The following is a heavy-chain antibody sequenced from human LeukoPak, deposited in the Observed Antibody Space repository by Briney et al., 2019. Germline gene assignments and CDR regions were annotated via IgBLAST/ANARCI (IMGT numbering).Heavy chain of an antibody. CDR1: GFTFSSYA. CDR2: VSGSAGRT. CDR3: AKNRGHCVNGVCHNYYYMDV. V-gene: IGHV3-23*01. D-gene: IGHD2-8*01. J-gene: IGHJ6*03. Sequence: GGSLRLSCAASGFTFSSYAMTWVRQAPGKGLEWVSTVSGSAGRTDYADAVKGRFTISRDNLKNTLYLQMNSLRAEDRAVYYCAKNRGHCVNGVCHNYYYMDVWGKGTTVTVSS.